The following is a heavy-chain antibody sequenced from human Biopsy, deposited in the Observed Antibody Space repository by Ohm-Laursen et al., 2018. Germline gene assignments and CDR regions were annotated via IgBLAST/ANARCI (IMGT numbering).Heavy chain of an antibody. J-gene: IGHJ4*01. D-gene: IGHD2-15*01. V-gene: IGHV4-59*08. CDR2: ISNSGNT. CDR3: ARRGSGGRSFDY. CDR1: GDSINSSY. Sequence: SETLSLTCTVSGDSINSSYWSWIRQAPGKGLEWIGFISNSGNTNYNPSLKSRVTISADTSKNQFSLKLGSVTVADTAVFYCARRGSGGRSFDYWGQDPWSPSPQ.